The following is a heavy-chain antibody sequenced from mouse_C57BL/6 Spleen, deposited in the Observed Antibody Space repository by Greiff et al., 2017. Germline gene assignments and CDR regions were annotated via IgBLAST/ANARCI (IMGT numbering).Heavy chain of an antibody. J-gene: IGHJ3*01. D-gene: IGHD2-12*01. CDR3: LRRVCAY. CDR1: GYTFTDYE. CDR2: IDPETGGT. Sequence: QVQLKQSGAELVRPGASVTLSCKASGYTFTDYEMHWVKQTPVHGLEWIGAIDPETGGTAYNQKFKGKAILTADKSSSTAYMELRSLTSEDSAVYYCLRRVCAYWGQGTLVTVSA. V-gene: IGHV1-15*01.